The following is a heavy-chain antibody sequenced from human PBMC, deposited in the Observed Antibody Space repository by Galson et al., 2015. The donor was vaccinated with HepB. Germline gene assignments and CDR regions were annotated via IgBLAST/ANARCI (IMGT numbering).Heavy chain of an antibody. CDR1: GFSFDDYA. D-gene: IGHD1-1*01. V-gene: IGHV3-9*01. J-gene: IGHJ4*02. CDR2: ISWNGGSI. Sequence: SLRLSCAASGFSFDDYAMHWVRQAPGKGLEWVSGISWNGGSIHYADSVKGRFTISRDNAKNSLYLQMNSLRGEDTAFYYCAKDQTNWQRLIEVWGQGTLVTVSS. CDR3: AKDQTNWQRLIEV.